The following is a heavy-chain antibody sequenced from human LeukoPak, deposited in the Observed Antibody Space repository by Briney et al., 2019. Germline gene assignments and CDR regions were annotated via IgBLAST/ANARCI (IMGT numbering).Heavy chain of an antibody. CDR2: IHHSGST. CDR1: GYFISSGYY. V-gene: IGHV4-38-2*02. Sequence: KSSETLSLTCTVSGYFISSGYYWGWIRQPPGKGLQWIGSIHHSGSTYYNPSLKSRVTISVDTSKNQFSLKLSSVTAADTAVYYCARANYYDSSGYSRGAFDIWGQGTMVTVSS. CDR3: ARANYYDSSGYSRGAFDI. J-gene: IGHJ3*02. D-gene: IGHD3-22*01.